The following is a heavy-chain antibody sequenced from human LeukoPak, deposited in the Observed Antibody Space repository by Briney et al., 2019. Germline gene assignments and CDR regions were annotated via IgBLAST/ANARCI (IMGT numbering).Heavy chain of an antibody. CDR1: GYSISSGYY. CDR2: IYRSGST. CDR3: ARPGKYSYGYSKSDAFDI. Sequence: SETLSLTCAVSGYSISSGYYRGWTRHPPGEGLGRSGNIYRSGSTYYNPSLKRLVTLSVDSSKHSFSLKMTPVIPANTALLHCARPGKYSYGYSKSDAFDIWGQGTMVTVSS. D-gene: IGHD5-18*01. J-gene: IGHJ3*02. V-gene: IGHV4-38-2*01.